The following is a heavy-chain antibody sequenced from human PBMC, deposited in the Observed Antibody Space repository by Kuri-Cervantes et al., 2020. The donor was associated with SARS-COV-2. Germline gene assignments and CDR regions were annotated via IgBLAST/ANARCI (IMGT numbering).Heavy chain of an antibody. D-gene: IGHD6-19*01. J-gene: IGHJ5*02. CDR2: INHSGST. CDR1: GGSFSGYY. CDR3: ARDGRVAGTWGMWYWFDP. Sequence: GSLRLSCAVYGGSFSGYYWSWIRQPPGKGLEWIGEINHSGSTNYNPSLKSRVTISVDTSKNQFSLKLSSVTTADTAVYYCARDGRVAGTWGMWYWFDPWGQGTLVTVSS. V-gene: IGHV4-34*01.